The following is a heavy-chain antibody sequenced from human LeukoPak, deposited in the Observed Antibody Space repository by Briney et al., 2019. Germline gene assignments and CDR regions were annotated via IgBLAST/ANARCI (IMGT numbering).Heavy chain of an antibody. CDR2: INHSGST. V-gene: IGHV4-34*01. Sequence: SETLSLTCAVYGGSFSGYYWSWIRQPPGKGLEWIGKINHSGSTNYNPSLKSRVTISVDTSKNQFSLKLSSVTAADTAVYYCARAGVVVAATPTGWFDPWGQGTLVTVSS. CDR1: GGSFSGYY. J-gene: IGHJ5*02. CDR3: ARAGVVVAATPTGWFDP. D-gene: IGHD2-15*01.